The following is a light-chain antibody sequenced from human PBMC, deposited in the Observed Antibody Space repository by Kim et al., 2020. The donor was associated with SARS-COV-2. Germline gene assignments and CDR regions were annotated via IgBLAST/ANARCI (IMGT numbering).Light chain of an antibody. CDR2: DAS. J-gene: IGKJ1*01. Sequence: ASVGDRVTITCRASQSISSWLAWYQQKPGKAPKLLIYDASSLESGVPSGFSGSGSGTEFTLTISSLQPDDFATYYCQQYNSYSWTFGQGTKVDIK. CDR1: QSISSW. CDR3: QQYNSYSWT. V-gene: IGKV1-5*01.